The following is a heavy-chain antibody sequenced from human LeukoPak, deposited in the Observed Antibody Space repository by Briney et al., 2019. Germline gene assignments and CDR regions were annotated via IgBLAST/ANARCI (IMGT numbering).Heavy chain of an antibody. Sequence: GASVKVSCKASGYSFIRYGISWVRQAPGQGLEWMGWISAYNGNTNYAQKLQGRVTMTTDTSTSTAYMELRSLRSDDTAVYYCARDLNPGYSSGWPDYWGQGTLVTVSS. J-gene: IGHJ4*02. CDR1: GYSFIRYG. D-gene: IGHD6-19*01. CDR3: ARDLNPGYSSGWPDY. V-gene: IGHV1-18*01. CDR2: ISAYNGNT.